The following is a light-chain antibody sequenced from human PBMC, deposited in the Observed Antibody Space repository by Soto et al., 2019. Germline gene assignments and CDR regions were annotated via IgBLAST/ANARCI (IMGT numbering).Light chain of an antibody. J-gene: IGKJ4*01. Sequence: DIQMTQSPSSLSASVGDRVTITCRASQSITNYLNWYQQKPGKAPKLLIYAASSLQSGAPSRFSGSGSGTDFTLTISSLQPEDFATYYCQQGYSTLARTFGGGTKVDIK. V-gene: IGKV1-39*01. CDR1: QSITNY. CDR3: QQGYSTLART. CDR2: AAS.